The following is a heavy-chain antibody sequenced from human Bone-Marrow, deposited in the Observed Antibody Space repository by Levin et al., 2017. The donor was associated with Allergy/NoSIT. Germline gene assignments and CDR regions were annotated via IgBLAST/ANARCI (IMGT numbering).Heavy chain of an antibody. CDR3: ARGINSAFDI. CDR2: TYYRSKWYN. D-gene: IGHD3-10*01. Sequence: SQTLSLTCAISGDSVSRTGVAWNWIRQSPSRGLEWLGRTYYRSKWYNDYAVSVKSRITINLDTSQSQFSLLLNSVTPEDTAVYYCARGINSAFDIWGQGTMVTVSS. CDR1: GDSVSRTGVA. V-gene: IGHV6-1*01. J-gene: IGHJ3*02.